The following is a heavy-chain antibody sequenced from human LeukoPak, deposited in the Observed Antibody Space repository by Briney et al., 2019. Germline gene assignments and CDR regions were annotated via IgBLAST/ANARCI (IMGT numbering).Heavy chain of an antibody. V-gene: IGHV1-69*13. J-gene: IGHJ4*02. CDR1: GGTFSSYA. CDR2: IIPIFGTA. CDR3: ARAYYDSSGYYWGANLGYFDY. Sequence: GASVKVSCKASGGTFSSYAISWVRQAPGQGLEWMGGIIPIFGTANYAQKFQGRVTITADESTSTAYMELSSLRSEDTAVYYCARAYYDSSGYYWGANLGYFDYWGQGTLVTVSS. D-gene: IGHD3-22*01.